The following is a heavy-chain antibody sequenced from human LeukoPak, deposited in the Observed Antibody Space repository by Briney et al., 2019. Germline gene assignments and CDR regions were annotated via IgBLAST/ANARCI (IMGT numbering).Heavy chain of an antibody. J-gene: IGHJ4*02. D-gene: IGHD2-8*02. CDR2: LYSAGDS. CDR1: GFSISYNY. Sequence: SGGSLRLSCVGSGFSISYNYMSWVRQAPGKGLEWVSLLYSAGDSYYADSVKGRFIISKDNSKNTVYLQMNRLRPEDTAVYYCASHYCSAGSCYFDGWGQGTLVTVSS. CDR3: ASHYCSAGSCYFDG. V-gene: IGHV3-53*01.